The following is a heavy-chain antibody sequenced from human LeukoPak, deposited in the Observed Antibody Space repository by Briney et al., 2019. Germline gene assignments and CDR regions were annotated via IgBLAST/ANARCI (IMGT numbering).Heavy chain of an antibody. V-gene: IGHV1-46*01. CDR1: GYTFTNHY. CDR3: ARDRGNWHDDETSDAFDI. J-gene: IGHJ3*02. Sequence: GASVKVSCKASGYTFTNHYIHWVRQAPGQGLEWMGIINPSGGSPTYAQKFQGRVTMTSDMSTTTVYMELSSLRSEDTAVYYCARDRGNWHDDETSDAFDIWGQGTMVTLSS. D-gene: IGHD1-20*01. CDR2: INPSGGSP.